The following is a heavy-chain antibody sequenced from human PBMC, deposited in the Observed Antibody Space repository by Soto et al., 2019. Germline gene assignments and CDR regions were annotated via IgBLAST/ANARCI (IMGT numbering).Heavy chain of an antibody. D-gene: IGHD2-21*02. CDR3: ARVRFGDPFGF. Sequence: ASVKVSCKVSGYTFTNYGINWVRQAPGQGLEWVGWFNPANRNTNYAQKFQDRVSMTTDTSTNTAYMELRGLRSDDTAVYYCARVRFGDPFGFWGQGTLVTVS. CDR2: FNPANRNT. CDR1: GYTFTNYG. V-gene: IGHV1-18*01. J-gene: IGHJ4*02.